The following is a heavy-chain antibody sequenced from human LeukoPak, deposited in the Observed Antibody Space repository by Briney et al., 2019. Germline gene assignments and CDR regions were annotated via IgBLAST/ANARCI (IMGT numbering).Heavy chain of an antibody. V-gene: IGHV3-48*01. CDR2: ISSSISTI. CDR1: GFTFSSYS. D-gene: IGHD3-10*01. CDR3: ARDKGYYYGSGSYPVFDP. J-gene: IGHJ5*02. Sequence: GGSLRLSCAASGFTFSSYSMNWVRQAPGKGLEWVSYISSSISTIYYADSVKGRFTISRDNAKKSLYLQMNSLRAEDSAVYYCARDKGYYYGSGSYPVFDPWGQGTLVTVSS.